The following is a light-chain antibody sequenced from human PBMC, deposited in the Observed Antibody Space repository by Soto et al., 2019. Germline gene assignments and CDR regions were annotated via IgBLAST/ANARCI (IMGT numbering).Light chain of an antibody. J-gene: IGKJ5*01. CDR2: DAS. CDR3: QQRSNWPPIT. V-gene: IGKV3-11*01. CDR1: QSVSSY. Sequence: EILLAQSPATLSLSPGERAPPSCRASQSVSSYLAWYQKKPGQAPRLIXYDASNRATGIPARFSGSGSGTDLTLTISSLEPEDFAVYYCQQRSNWPPITFGQGTRLEIK.